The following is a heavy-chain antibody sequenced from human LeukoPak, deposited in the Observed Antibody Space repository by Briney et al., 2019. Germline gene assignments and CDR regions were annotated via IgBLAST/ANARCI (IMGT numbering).Heavy chain of an antibody. V-gene: IGHV3-30-3*01. CDR2: ISYDGSNK. CDR3: ARARDSGSYFDY. J-gene: IGHJ4*02. D-gene: IGHD1-26*01. Sequence: PGGSLRLSCAASGFTFSSYAMHWVRQAPGKGLEWVAVISYDGSNKYYADSVKARFTISRDNSKSTLYLQMNSLRAEDTAVYYCARARDSGSYFDYWGQGTLATVSS. CDR1: GFTFSSYA.